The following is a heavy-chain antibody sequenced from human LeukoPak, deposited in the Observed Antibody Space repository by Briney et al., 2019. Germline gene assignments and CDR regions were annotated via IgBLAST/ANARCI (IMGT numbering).Heavy chain of an antibody. V-gene: IGHV1-2*02. J-gene: IGHJ4*02. Sequence: ASVKVSCKASGYTFVDYYLYWVRQAPGQGLEWMGWLNPRSGATNYAQKFQARVTMTRDTSINTAYMELSRLRSDDTAVYYCARDHRRGSTGYDMPADWGQGTLVSVSS. CDR2: LNPRSGAT. CDR3: ARDHRRGSTGYDMPAD. D-gene: IGHD5-12*01. CDR1: GYTFVDYY.